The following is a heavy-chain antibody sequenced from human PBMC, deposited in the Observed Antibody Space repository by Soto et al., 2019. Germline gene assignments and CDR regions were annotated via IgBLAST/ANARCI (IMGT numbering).Heavy chain of an antibody. CDR3: AKAYTTSTIRYFDWLPSPAESGAFDI. J-gene: IGHJ3*02. V-gene: IGHV3-23*01. D-gene: IGHD3-9*01. CDR1: GFTFSSYA. Sequence: GGSLRLSCAASGFTFSSYAMSWVRQAPGKGLEWVSAISGSGGSTYYADSVKGRFTISRDNSKNTLYLQMNSLRAEDTAVYYCAKAYTTSTIRYFDWLPSPAESGAFDIWGQGTMVTVSS. CDR2: ISGSGGST.